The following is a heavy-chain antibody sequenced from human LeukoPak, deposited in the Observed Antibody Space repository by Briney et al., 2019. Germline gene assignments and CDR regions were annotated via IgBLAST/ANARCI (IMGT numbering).Heavy chain of an antibody. CDR3: ARALTLYSYDSSGYYDH. V-gene: IGHV1-2*02. CDR1: GYTFTGFY. Sequence: ASVKASCNASGYTFTGFYMLWVRQAPGQRVEWMGWINPNSGGTNSAQKFHGRVTMSPAPSISPASRDLSRLRSGHTAVYLCARALTLYSYDSSGYYDHWGQGTLVTVSS. J-gene: IGHJ5*02. CDR2: INPNSGGT. D-gene: IGHD3-22*01.